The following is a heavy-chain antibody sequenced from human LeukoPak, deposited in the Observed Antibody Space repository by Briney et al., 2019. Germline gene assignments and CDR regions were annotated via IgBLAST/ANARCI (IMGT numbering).Heavy chain of an antibody. Sequence: PGGSLRLSCAASGFTFSDYYMSWIRQAPGKGLEWVSYISSSGSTIYYADSVKGRFTISRDNAKNTLYLQMNSLRAEDTAVYYCTRVPLDSGWFHYWGQGTLVTVSS. D-gene: IGHD6-19*01. CDR1: GFTFSDYY. J-gene: IGHJ4*02. CDR2: ISSSGSTI. CDR3: TRVPLDSGWFHY. V-gene: IGHV3-11*04.